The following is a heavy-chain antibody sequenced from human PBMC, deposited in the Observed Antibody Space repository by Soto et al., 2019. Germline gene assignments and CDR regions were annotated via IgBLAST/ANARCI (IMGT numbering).Heavy chain of an antibody. CDR3: ARHPSTYYDS. CDR2: IYYSGTT. V-gene: IGHV4-39*01. CDR1: GGSINTNGYY. Sequence: QLQLQESGPGLVKPSETLSLTCTVSGGSINTNGYYWAWIRQPPGKGLEWIGSIYYSGTTYYNPSLKRRVIISSDMSKNQFSLRLTSVTAADTAVYSCARHPSTYYDSWGQGTLVTVSS. D-gene: IGHD3-16*01. J-gene: IGHJ5*02.